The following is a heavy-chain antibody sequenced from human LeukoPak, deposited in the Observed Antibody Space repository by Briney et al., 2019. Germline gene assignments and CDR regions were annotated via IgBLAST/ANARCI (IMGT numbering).Heavy chain of an antibody. Sequence: SGTLSLTCAVSGYSISSGYYWGWIRQPPGKGLEWIGSIYHSGSTYYNPSLKSRVTISVDTSKNQFSLKLSSVTAADTAVYYCARASGLYYYDSSEYFDYWGQGTLVTVSS. CDR3: ARASGLYYYDSSEYFDY. CDR1: GYSISSGYY. V-gene: IGHV4-38-2*01. J-gene: IGHJ4*02. CDR2: IYHSGST. D-gene: IGHD3-22*01.